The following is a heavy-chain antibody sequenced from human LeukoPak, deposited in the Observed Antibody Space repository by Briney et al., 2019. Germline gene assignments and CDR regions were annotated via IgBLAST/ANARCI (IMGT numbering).Heavy chain of an antibody. CDR2: INHSGST. J-gene: IGHJ4*02. CDR3: ARGNLSYDYVWGSYRHPYYFDY. V-gene: IGHV4-34*01. Sequence: PSETLSLTCAVYGGSFSGYYWSWIRQPPGKGLEWIGEINHSGSTNYNPSLKSRVTISVGTSKNQFSLKLSSVTAADTAVYYCARGNLSYDYVWGSYRHPYYFDYWGQGTLVTVSS. CDR1: GGSFSGYY. D-gene: IGHD3-16*02.